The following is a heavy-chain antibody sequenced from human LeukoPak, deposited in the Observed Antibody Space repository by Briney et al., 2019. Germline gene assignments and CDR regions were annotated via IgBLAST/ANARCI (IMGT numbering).Heavy chain of an antibody. CDR3: AKALVGGSADYYYDYMDV. CDR1: GFTFSSYG. CDR2: IQYDGSNK. V-gene: IGHV3-30*02. D-gene: IGHD2-15*01. Sequence: PGGSLRLSCAASGFTFSSYGMHWVRQAPGKGLEWVSFIQYDGSNKYYADLAKGRFTISRDNSKNTLYMQMNSLRAEDTAVYYCAKALVGGSADYYYDYMDVWGKGTTVTISS. J-gene: IGHJ6*03.